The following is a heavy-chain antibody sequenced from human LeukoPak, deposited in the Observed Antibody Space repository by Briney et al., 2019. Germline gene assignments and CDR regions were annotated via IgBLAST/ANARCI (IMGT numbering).Heavy chain of an antibody. D-gene: IGHD4-17*01. CDR3: ARVDYGDYGFDY. V-gene: IGHV3-66*01. J-gene: IGHJ4*02. Sequence: GGSLRLSCAASGFTVSSNYMSWVRQAQGKGLEWVSVIYSGGSTYYADSVKGRFTISRDNSKNTLYLQMNSLRAEDTAVYYCARVDYGDYGFDYWGRGTLVTVSS. CDR1: GFTVSSNY. CDR2: IYSGGST.